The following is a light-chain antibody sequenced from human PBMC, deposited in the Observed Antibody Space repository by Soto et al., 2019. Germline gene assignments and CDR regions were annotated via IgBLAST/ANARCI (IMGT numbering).Light chain of an antibody. CDR1: SGSVSANYY. V-gene: IGLV8-61*01. Sequence: QTVVTQEASLSVSPGTTVTLTCGLSSGSVSANYYPSWYQQTPGQAPRTLIYXXXTXXXXXXXXXXGSILGNKAALTITGAQADDXSDYYCVLYMGSGIWVFGGGTKVTVL. J-gene: IGLJ3*02. CDR3: VLYMGSGIWV. CDR2: XXX.